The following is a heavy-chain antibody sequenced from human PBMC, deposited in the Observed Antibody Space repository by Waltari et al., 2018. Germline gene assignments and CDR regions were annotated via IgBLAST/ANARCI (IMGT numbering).Heavy chain of an antibody. D-gene: IGHD3-22*01. J-gene: IGHJ4*02. Sequence: QVQLQQWGAGLLKPSETLSLTCAVYGGSFSGYYWSWIRQPPGKGLEWIGEINHSGSTNYNPSLKSRVTISVDTSKNQFSLKLSSVTAADTAVYYCAREGDNYYDSSGPLDYWGQGTLVTVSS. CDR1: GGSFSGYY. CDR2: INHSGST. V-gene: IGHV4-34*01. CDR3: AREGDNYYDSSGPLDY.